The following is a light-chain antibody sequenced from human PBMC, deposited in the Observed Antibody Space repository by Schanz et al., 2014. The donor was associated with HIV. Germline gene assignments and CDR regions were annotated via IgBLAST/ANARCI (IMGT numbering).Light chain of an antibody. CDR2: EGS. J-gene: IGLJ3*02. V-gene: IGLV2-23*01. CDR3: CSYASSDTLV. CDR1: NSDIGGFNF. Sequence: QSALTQPAFVSGSPGQSITISCTGTNSDIGGFNFVSWYRQHPGKAPKLMIYEGSKRPSGVSNRFSGSKSGSTASLTISGLQPEDEADYYCCSYASSDTLVFGGGTKLTVL.